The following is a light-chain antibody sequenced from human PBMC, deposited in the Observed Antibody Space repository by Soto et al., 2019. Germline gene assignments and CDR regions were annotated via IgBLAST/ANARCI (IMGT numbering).Light chain of an antibody. CDR1: QGISNW. Sequence: DIQMTQSPSTLAASVGDRVTSTCRASQGISNWLAWYQQKPGKAPKLLVYAASTLHSGVPPRFSGSGSGTDFTLTISSLQPEDFATYYCQQGNSLSLTFGGGTKVDIK. CDR3: QQGNSLSLT. J-gene: IGKJ4*01. V-gene: IGKV1-12*01. CDR2: AAS.